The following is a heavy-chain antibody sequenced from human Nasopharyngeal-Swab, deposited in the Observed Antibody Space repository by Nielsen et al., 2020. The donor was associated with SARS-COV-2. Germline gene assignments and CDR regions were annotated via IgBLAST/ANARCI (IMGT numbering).Heavy chain of an antibody. Sequence: ETLSLTCAVYGGSFSGYYWSWVRQAPGKGLEWVSAISGSGGSTYYADSVKGRFTISRDNSKNTLYLQMNSLRAEDTAVYYCAKEVAHCSSTSCRHYYYYGMDVWGQGTTVTVSS. CDR1: GGSFSGYY. CDR2: ISGSGGST. CDR3: AKEVAHCSSTSCRHYYYYGMDV. V-gene: IGHV3-23*01. D-gene: IGHD2-2*01. J-gene: IGHJ6*02.